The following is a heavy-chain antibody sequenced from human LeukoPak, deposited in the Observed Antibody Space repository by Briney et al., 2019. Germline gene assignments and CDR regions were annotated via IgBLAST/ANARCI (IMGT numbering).Heavy chain of an antibody. V-gene: IGHV3-21*01. Sequence: GGSLRLSCTVSGFYFNNAWMNWVRQAPGKGLEWVSSINSGSTYTYYTESVKGRFTVSRDNAKNSLFLQMNSLRAEDTAIYYCARSLTTLTYEGYWGQGTLVTVSS. J-gene: IGHJ4*02. CDR3: ARSLTTLTYEGY. CDR1: GFYFNNAW. CDR2: INSGSTYT. D-gene: IGHD1-1*01.